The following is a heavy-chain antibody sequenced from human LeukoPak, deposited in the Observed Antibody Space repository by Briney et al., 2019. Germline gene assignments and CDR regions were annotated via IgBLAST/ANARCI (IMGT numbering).Heavy chain of an antibody. Sequence: ASVKGSCKASGYTFTSYGISWVRQAPGQGLEWMGWISAYNGNTNYAQKLQGRVTMTTDTSTSTAYMELRSLRSDDTAVYYCARLGPTRGGGVLRFDYWGQGTLVTVSS. CDR1: GYTFTSYG. J-gene: IGHJ4*02. CDR2: ISAYNGNT. D-gene: IGHD3-16*01. CDR3: ARLGPTRGGGVLRFDY. V-gene: IGHV1-18*01.